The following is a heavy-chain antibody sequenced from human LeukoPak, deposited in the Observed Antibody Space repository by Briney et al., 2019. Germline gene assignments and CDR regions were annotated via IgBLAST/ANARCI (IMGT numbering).Heavy chain of an antibody. Sequence: GASVKVSCKASGGTFSTFAISWVRQAPGQGLEWMGGIIPIFDTVNYAQKFQGRVTITADESTSTAYMELSSLRSEDTAVYYCAKLRNPFGGGAPPFNYGGEGPLVPVSS. CDR2: IIPIFDTV. V-gene: IGHV1-69*13. J-gene: IGHJ4*02. CDR3: AKLRNPFGGGAPPFNY. CDR1: GGTFSTFA. D-gene: IGHD2-21*01.